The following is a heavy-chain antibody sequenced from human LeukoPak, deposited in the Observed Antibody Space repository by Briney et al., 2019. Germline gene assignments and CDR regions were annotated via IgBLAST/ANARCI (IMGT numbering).Heavy chain of an antibody. Sequence: ASVKVSCKASGYTFTSYDINWVRQATGQGLEWMGWMKPNSGNTGYAQKFQGRVTITRNTSISTAYMELSSLRSEDTAVYYCARTLSSSGYSLWAFDIWGQGTMVTVSS. CDR3: ARTLSSSGYSLWAFDI. J-gene: IGHJ3*02. CDR2: MKPNSGNT. V-gene: IGHV1-8*03. CDR1: GYTFTSYD. D-gene: IGHD3-22*01.